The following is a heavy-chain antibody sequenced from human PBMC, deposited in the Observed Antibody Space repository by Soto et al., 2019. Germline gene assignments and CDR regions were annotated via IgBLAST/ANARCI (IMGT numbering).Heavy chain of an antibody. D-gene: IGHD4-17*01. CDR1: EFTFSDYY. CDR2: ISNSGSTI. CDR3: ARGLAYGDYGWLDP. Sequence: QVQLVEAGGGLVKPGGSLRLSCAASEFTFSDYYMTWIRQAPGKGLEWVSYISNSGSTIYYADSVKGQFTISRDNAKNSLYLQMNSLRAEDTAVYYCARGLAYGDYGWLDPWGQGTLVTVSP. V-gene: IGHV3-11*01. J-gene: IGHJ5*02.